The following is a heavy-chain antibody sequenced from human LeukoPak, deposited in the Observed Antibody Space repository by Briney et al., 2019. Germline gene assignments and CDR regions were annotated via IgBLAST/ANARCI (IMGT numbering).Heavy chain of an antibody. CDR2: ISYDGDNK. D-gene: IGHD3-10*01. J-gene: IGHJ6*02. CDR3: AKDLLWFGETHYYYYGMDV. CDR1: GFTFSNYD. V-gene: IGHV3-30*18. Sequence: GGSLRLSCAASGFTFSNYDMHWVRQAPGKGLEWVTVISYDGDNKYYADSVKGRFTISRDNSKNTLYLQMNGLRAEDTAVYYCAKDLLWFGETHYYYYGMDVWGQGTTVTVSS.